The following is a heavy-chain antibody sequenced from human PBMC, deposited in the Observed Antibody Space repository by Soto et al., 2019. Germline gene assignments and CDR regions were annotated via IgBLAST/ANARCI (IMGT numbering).Heavy chain of an antibody. CDR1: GFTFSRYG. D-gene: IGHD3-16*01. V-gene: IGHV3-23*01. CDR2: SSGGGGST. CDR3: TKEDLLLRGEFES. J-gene: IGHJ4*02. Sequence: EVQLLESGGGLVQPGGSLRLSCAASGFTFSRYGMSWVRQAPGRGLEWVSGSSGGGGSTHYADSVKGRFTISRDNSKNTLFLQMNSLRAEDAALYYCTKEDLLLRGEFESWGQGTLVTVSS.